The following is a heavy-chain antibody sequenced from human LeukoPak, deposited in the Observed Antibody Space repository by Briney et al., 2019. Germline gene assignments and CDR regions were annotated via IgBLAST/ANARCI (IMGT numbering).Heavy chain of an antibody. J-gene: IGHJ4*02. V-gene: IGHV1-2*02. CDR3: ARPYCSGGSCHDYFDY. D-gene: IGHD2-15*01. CDR1: GYTFTGYY. Sequence: ASVTVSCKASGYTFTGYYMRWVRQAPGQGLEWVGWINPYSGGTKYAQKFQGRVTMTRDTSINTAYMELRRLKSDDTAVYYCARPYCSGGSCHDYFDYWGQGTLVTVSS. CDR2: INPYSGGT.